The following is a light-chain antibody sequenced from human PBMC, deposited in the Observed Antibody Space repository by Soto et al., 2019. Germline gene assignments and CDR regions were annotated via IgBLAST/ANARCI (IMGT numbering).Light chain of an antibody. V-gene: IGLV2-14*01. CDR3: SSYTSSSSYF. CDR1: SSDVGGYNY. CDR2: EVS. J-gene: IGLJ1*01. Sequence: QSVLTQPASVSGSPGQSITISCTGTSSDVGGYNYVSWYQQHPGKAPKLMIYEVSNRPSGVSNRFSGSKSGNTASLTISGRQAEDEADYYCSSYTSSSSYFFGTGTQLTVL.